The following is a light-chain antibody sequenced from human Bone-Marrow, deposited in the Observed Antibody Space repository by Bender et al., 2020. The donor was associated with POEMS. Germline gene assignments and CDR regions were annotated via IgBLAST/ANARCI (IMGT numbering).Light chain of an antibody. CDR3: NSYTSSATRV. Sequence: QSALTQPASVSGSPGQSITISCLGTSSDVGSFDLVSWYQQHPDKAPTLMIYDVSNRPSGVSNRFSGSKSGSTASLTISGLQAEDEADYYCNSYTSSATRVFGGGTKLTVL. CDR1: SSDVGSFDL. CDR2: DVS. V-gene: IGLV2-14*02. J-gene: IGLJ3*02.